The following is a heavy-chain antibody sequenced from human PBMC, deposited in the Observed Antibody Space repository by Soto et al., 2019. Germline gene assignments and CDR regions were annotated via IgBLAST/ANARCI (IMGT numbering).Heavy chain of an antibody. CDR1: GGSITSSGYY. CDR2: TSNSGST. CDR3: ARGGGGTKVDY. V-gene: IGHV4-31*03. Sequence: QVQLQESGPGLVKPSQTLSLTCTVSGGSITSSGYYWSWIRQHPGEGLEWIGFTSNSGSTSYNPSLKSRVTRSEDTSSNLFSLNLKSVTDADTAFYYWARGGGGTKVDYWGHGTLVSVSP. D-gene: IGHD1-1*01. J-gene: IGHJ4*01.